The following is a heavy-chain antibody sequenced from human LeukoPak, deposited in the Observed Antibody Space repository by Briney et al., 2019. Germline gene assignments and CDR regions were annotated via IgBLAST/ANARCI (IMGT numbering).Heavy chain of an antibody. D-gene: IGHD2-2*01. CDR1: GFTFSSYA. J-gene: IGHJ6*04. V-gene: IGHV3-30*04. Sequence: GGSLRLSCAASGFTFSSYAMHWVRRAPGKGLEWVAVISYDGSNKYYADSVKGRFTISRDNSKNTLYLQMNSLRAEDTAVYYCARDRIVVVPAAMGHYYYYGMDVWGKGTTVTVSS. CDR3: ARDRIVVVPAAMGHYYYYGMDV. CDR2: ISYDGSNK.